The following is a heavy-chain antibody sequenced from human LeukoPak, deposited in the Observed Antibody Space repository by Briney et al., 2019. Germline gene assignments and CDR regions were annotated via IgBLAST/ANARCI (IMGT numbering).Heavy chain of an antibody. CDR3: ARRGCGGDGYCDAFDI. D-gene: IGHD5-24*01. CDR2: IYPGDSDT. Sequence: GESLKISCKGSGYSFTSYWIGWVRQMPGKGLEWVGIIYPGDSDTTYSPSFQGQVTISADKSISTAYLQWSSVKASDTAMYYCARRGCGGDGYCDAFDIWGQGTMVTVSS. V-gene: IGHV5-51*01. CDR1: GYSFTSYW. J-gene: IGHJ3*02.